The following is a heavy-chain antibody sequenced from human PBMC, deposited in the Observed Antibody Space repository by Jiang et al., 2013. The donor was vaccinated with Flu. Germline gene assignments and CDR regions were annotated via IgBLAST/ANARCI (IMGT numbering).Heavy chain of an antibody. CDR1: GGSISSGGYY. CDR3: ARGSHDFWSGYPIVH. CDR2: IYYSGST. Sequence: SGSGLVKPSQTLSLTCTVSGGSISSGGYYWSWIRQHPGKGLEWIGYIYYSGSTYYNPSLKSRVTISVDTSKNQFSLKLSSVTAADTAVYYCARGSHDFWSGYPIVHWGQGTLVTVSS. D-gene: IGHD3-3*01. J-gene: IGHJ4*02. V-gene: IGHV4-31*03.